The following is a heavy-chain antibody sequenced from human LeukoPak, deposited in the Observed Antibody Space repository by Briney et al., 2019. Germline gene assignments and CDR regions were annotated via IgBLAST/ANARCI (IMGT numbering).Heavy chain of an antibody. CDR1: GGTFSSYA. Sequence: ASVEVSCKASGGTFSSYAISWVRQAPGQGLEWMGRISPYNGNTNYAQKLQGRVTMTTDTSTSTAYMELRSLRSDDTAVYYCARDLYAGVLTYWGQGTLVTVSS. D-gene: IGHD2-21*02. V-gene: IGHV1-18*01. CDR2: ISPYNGNT. CDR3: ARDLYAGVLTY. J-gene: IGHJ4*02.